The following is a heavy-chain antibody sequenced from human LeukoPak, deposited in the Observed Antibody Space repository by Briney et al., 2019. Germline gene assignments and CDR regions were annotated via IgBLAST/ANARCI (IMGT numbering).Heavy chain of an antibody. CDR3: ARDRGYCSSSSCEPYFDY. V-gene: IGHV1-46*01. Sequence: ASVKVSCKTSGYSFTNYYIHCVRQPGGQGLEWMGIINPSGGRTSYAQKFQGRVTMTRDMSTSTVYMDLSSLRSEDTAVYYCARDRGYCSSSSCEPYFDYWGQGTLVTVSS. CDR2: INPSGGRT. CDR1: GYSFTNYY. D-gene: IGHD2-2*01. J-gene: IGHJ4*02.